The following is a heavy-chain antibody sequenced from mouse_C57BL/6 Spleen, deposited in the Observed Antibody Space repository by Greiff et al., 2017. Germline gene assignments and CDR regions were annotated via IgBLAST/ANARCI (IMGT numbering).Heavy chain of an antibody. V-gene: IGHV1-81*01. D-gene: IGHD1-1*01. CDR2: IYPRSGNT. Sequence: QQSGAELARPGASVKLSCKASGYTFTSYGISWVKQRTGQGLEWIGEIYPRSGNTYYNEKFKGKATLTADKSSSTAYMELRSLTSEDSAVYFCARGVIITTVVAPDYWGQGTTLTVSS. CDR1: GYTFTSYG. CDR3: ARGVIITTVVAPDY. J-gene: IGHJ2*01.